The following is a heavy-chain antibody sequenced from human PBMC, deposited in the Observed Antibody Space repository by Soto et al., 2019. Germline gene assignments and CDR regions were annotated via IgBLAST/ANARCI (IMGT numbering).Heavy chain of an antibody. J-gene: IGHJ5*02. CDR3: ARRLLGGYQLRRISRGWFDP. CDR2: MNPNSGNT. Sequence: QVQLVQSGAEVKKPGASVKVSCKASGYTFTSYDINWVRQATGQGLEWMGWMNPNSGNTGYAQKFQGRVPMTRNTSISTAYMELSSLRSEDTAVYYCARRLLGGYQLRRISRGWFDPWGQGTLVTVSS. D-gene: IGHD2-2*01. V-gene: IGHV1-8*01. CDR1: GYTFTSYD.